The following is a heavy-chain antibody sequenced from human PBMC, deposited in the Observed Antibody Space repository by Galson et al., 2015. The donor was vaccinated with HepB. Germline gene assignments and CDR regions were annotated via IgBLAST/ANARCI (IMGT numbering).Heavy chain of an antibody. V-gene: IGHV3-21*01. CDR2: ISSSSSYI. D-gene: IGHD1-26*01. Sequence: SLRLSCAASGFTFSSYSTNWVRQAPGKGLEWVSSISSSSSYIYYADSVKGRFTISRDNAKNSLYLQMNSLRAEDTAVYYCARDQGALVGAHDAFDIWGQGTMVTVSS. CDR1: GFTFSSYS. CDR3: ARDQGALVGAHDAFDI. J-gene: IGHJ3*02.